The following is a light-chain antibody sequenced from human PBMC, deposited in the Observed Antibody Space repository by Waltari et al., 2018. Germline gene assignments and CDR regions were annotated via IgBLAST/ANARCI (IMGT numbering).Light chain of an antibody. Sequence: QSALTQPASVSGSPGQSITISCTGTSRDVGGYNYLSWYQQHPGKAPKVVIFDVSYRPSGVSNRFSASKSGNTASLTISGLQAEDKADYYCTSYTSSHGLVFGTGTKVTVL. V-gene: IGLV2-14*03. CDR2: DVS. CDR1: SRDVGGYNY. CDR3: TSYTSSHGLV. J-gene: IGLJ1*01.